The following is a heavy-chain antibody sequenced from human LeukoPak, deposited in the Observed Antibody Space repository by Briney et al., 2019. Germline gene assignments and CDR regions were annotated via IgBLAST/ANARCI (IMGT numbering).Heavy chain of an antibody. V-gene: IGHV4-59*01. J-gene: IGHJ2*01. D-gene: IGHD2-15*01. Sequence: SETLSLTCTVSGDSISSYYWSWIRQPPGKGLEWIGYIYYSGSTNYNPSLKSRVTISVDTSKNQFSLKLSSVTAADTAVYYCARDQILGYCSGGSCYSGYFDLWGRGTLVTVSS. CDR3: ARDQILGYCSGGSCYSGYFDL. CDR2: IYYSGST. CDR1: GDSISSYY.